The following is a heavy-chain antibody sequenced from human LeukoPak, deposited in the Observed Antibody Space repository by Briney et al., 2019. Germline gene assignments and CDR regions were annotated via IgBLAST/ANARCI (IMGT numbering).Heavy chain of an antibody. D-gene: IGHD3-3*01. CDR2: IYSGGST. V-gene: IGHV3-53*01. J-gene: IGHJ4*02. CDR1: GFTVSSNY. CDR3: ARAGVVTIFGVVNRHFDY. Sequence: GGSLRLSCAASGFTVSSNYMSWVRQAPGKGLEWVSVIYSGGSTYYADSVKGRFTISRDNSKNTLYLQMNSLRAEDTAVYYCARAGVVTIFGVVNRHFDYWGQGTLVTVSS.